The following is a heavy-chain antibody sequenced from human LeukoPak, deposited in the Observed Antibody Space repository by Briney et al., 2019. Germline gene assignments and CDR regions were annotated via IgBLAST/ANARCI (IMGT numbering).Heavy chain of an antibody. CDR2: ISASDAAT. D-gene: IGHD3-22*01. V-gene: IGHV3-23*01. J-gene: IGHJ5*02. CDR1: GFTFSRYS. CDR3: TKDRDGSGFLVGDWFDP. Sequence: HPGGSLRLSCAASGFTFSRYSMNWVRQAPGKGPEWVSVISASDAATYYSDSVKGRFTVSRDNSKNTLYLQMNDVRTEDTALYYCTKDRDGSGFLVGDWFDPWGQGTLVTVSS.